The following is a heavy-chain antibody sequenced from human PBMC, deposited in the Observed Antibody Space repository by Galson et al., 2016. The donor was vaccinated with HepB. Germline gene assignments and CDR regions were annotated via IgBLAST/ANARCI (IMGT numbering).Heavy chain of an antibody. CDR2: ISGGGGST. J-gene: IGHJ4*02. CDR1: GFTFGDYG. Sequence: SLRLSCAASGFTFGDYGMSRVRQAPGKGLEWVSGISGGGGSTYEAGSVKGRFTISRYNSKNTLYRQMNSLRAEDTAVYYCAKDAMVVPAAECVSWGQGTLVTVSS. D-gene: IGHD2-2*01. V-gene: IGHV3-23*01. CDR3: AKDAMVVPAAECVS.